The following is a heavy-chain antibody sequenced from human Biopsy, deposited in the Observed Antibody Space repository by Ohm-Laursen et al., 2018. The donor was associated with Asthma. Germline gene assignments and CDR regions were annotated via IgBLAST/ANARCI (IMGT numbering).Heavy chain of an antibody. J-gene: IGHJ4*02. D-gene: IGHD3-22*01. Sequence: TPSLTCTVSYGSITSGGYYWTWIRQHPGKGLEWNGFIYYSGSTYYNPSLKSRVSISIDTSKNQFSLKLSSVTAADTAVYYCARAQDYYDSRGYYRSFDYWGQGTLVTVSS. V-gene: IGHV4-31*03. CDR3: ARAQDYYDSRGYYRSFDY. CDR1: YGSITSGGYY. CDR2: IYYSGST.